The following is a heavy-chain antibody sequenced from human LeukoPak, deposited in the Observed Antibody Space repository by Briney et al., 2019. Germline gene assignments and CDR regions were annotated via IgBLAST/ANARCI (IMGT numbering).Heavy chain of an antibody. Sequence: QPGGSLRLSCAVSGFTFSSYWMYWVRQAPGKGLVWVSRINSDGSRTNYADSVKGRFTISRDNAKNTLYLQMNSLRAEDTAVYYCARRGYSAYDFWGQGTLVTVSS. J-gene: IGHJ4*02. CDR2: INSDGSRT. CDR3: ARRGYSAYDF. CDR1: GFTFSSYW. D-gene: IGHD5-12*01. V-gene: IGHV3-74*01.